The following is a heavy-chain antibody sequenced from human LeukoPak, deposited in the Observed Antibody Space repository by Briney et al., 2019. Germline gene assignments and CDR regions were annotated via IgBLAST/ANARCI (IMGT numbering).Heavy chain of an antibody. Sequence: PGGSLRLSCAASGFTVSSSYMSWVRQAPGKGLEWVSINHSGDNTLYADSVKGRFTISRDNSKNTLYLQMNSLRAEDTAVYYCARGDGYNFRFDYWGQGTLVTVSS. CDR2: NHSGDNT. CDR1: GFTVSSSY. J-gene: IGHJ4*02. D-gene: IGHD5-24*01. V-gene: IGHV3-53*01. CDR3: ARGDGYNFRFDY.